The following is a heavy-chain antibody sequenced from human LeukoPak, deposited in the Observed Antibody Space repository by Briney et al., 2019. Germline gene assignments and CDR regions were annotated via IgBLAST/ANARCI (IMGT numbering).Heavy chain of an antibody. CDR3: ARGPRCCSGGSCYPFDY. CDR2: ISSSSSYI. D-gene: IGHD2-15*01. CDR1: GFTFSSYS. J-gene: IGHJ4*02. Sequence: GGSLRLSCAASGFTFSSYSMNWVRQAPGKGLEWVSSISSSSSYIYYADSVKGRFTISRDNAKNSLYLQMNSLRAEDTAVYYCARGPRCCSGGSCYPFDYWGQGTLVTVSS. V-gene: IGHV3-21*01.